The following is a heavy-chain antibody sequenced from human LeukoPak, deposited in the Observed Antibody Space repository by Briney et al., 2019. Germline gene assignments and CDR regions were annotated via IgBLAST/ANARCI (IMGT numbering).Heavy chain of an antibody. CDR1: GGSISSSSYY. CDR3: ARVGRYCTNGVCYSMDV. J-gene: IGHJ6*04. D-gene: IGHD2-8*01. Sequence: SETLSLTCTVSGGSISSSSYYWGWIRQPPGKGLEWIGSIYYSGSTYYNPSLKSRVTISVDTSKNQFSLKLSSVTAADTAVYYCARVGRYCTNGVCYSMDVWGKGTTVTVSS. V-gene: IGHV4-39*01. CDR2: IYYSGST.